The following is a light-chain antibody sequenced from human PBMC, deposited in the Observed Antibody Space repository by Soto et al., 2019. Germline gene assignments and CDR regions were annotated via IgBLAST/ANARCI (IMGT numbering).Light chain of an antibody. CDR2: DVS. CDR3: SSYTTSSTVV. J-gene: IGLJ2*01. Sequence: QSALTQPASMSGSPGQSITISCSGTSSDVGSYNYVTGYQHHPGKAPELMIYDVSNRPSGVPSRFSGSKSGNTASLTISGLQAEDDAAYYCSSYTTSSTVVFGGGTKLTVL. V-gene: IGLV2-14*03. CDR1: SSDVGSYNY.